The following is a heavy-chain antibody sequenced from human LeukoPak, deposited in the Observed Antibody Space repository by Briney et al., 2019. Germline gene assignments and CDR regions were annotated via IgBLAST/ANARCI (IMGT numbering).Heavy chain of an antibody. V-gene: IGHV3-7*01. CDR2: IKEDGSEK. D-gene: IGHD1-26*01. CDR1: GFTFSRYW. CDR3: ARESLNYCYYYMDV. J-gene: IGHJ6*03. Sequence: GGSLRLSCAASGFTFSRYWMSWVRQAPGKGLEWVANIKEDGSEKYYVDSVKGRFTISRDNAKNSLYLQMNSLRAEDTAVYYCARESLNYCYYYMDVWGKGTTVTVSS.